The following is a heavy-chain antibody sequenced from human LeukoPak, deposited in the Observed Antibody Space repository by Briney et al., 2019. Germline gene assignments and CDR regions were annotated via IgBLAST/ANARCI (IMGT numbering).Heavy chain of an antibody. CDR2: IIPIFGTA. J-gene: IGHJ6*03. V-gene: IGHV1-69*06. CDR3: ARGPFTSRDGYNLAPFYYYYYMDV. D-gene: IGHD5-24*01. CDR1: GGTFSSYA. Sequence: GSSVKVSCKASGGTFSSYAISWVRQAPGQGLEWMGGIIPIFGTANYAQKFQGRVTITADKSTSTAYMELSSLRSEDTAVYYCARGPFTSRDGYNLAPFYYYYYMDVWGKGTTVTVSS.